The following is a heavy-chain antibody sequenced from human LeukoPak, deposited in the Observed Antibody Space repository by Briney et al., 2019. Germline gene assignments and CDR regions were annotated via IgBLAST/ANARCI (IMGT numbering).Heavy chain of an antibody. Sequence: PSETLSLTCTVSGGSINSGGFYWSWIRQHPGKGLEWIGYIYFSGSTFYNPSLKSRVAISLDKSKNQFSLNLRSVTAADTAVYYCAGGGSFLGNYVYWGQGTLVTVSS. CDR3: AGGGSFLGNYVY. CDR1: GGSINSGGFY. D-gene: IGHD3-16*01. CDR2: IYFSGST. J-gene: IGHJ4*02. V-gene: IGHV4-31*03.